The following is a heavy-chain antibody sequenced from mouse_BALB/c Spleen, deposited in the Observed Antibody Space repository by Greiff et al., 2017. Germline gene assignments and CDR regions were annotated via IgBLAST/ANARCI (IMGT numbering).Heavy chain of an antibody. CDR2: IWSGGST. J-gene: IGHJ4*01. CDR3: ARNYYYGSSPLYAMDY. Sequence: VKVVESGPGLVQPSQSLSITCTVSGFSLTSYGVHWVRQSPGKGLEWLGVIWSGGSTDYNAAFISRLSISKDNSKSQVFFKMNSLQANDTAIYYCARNYYYGSSPLYAMDYWGQGTSVTVSS. CDR1: GFSLTSYG. D-gene: IGHD1-1*01. V-gene: IGHV2-2*02.